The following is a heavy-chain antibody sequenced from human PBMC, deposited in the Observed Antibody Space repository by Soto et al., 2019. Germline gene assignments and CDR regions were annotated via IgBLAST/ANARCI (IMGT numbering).Heavy chain of an antibody. D-gene: IGHD3-22*01. V-gene: IGHV3-48*03. Sequence: LRLSCEVSGFNFSSYEMNWVRQAPGKGLEWISYISSSGDRIYYADSVKGRFTISRDNPKNSLYLQMNSLRAEDTAVYYCARGVYDSNGYSYPWGQGTLVTVSS. CDR2: ISSSGDRI. CDR1: GFNFSSYE. J-gene: IGHJ5*02. CDR3: ARGVYDSNGYSYP.